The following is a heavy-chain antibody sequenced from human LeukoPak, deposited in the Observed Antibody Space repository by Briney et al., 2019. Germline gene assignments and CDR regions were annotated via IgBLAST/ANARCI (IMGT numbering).Heavy chain of an antibody. J-gene: IGHJ1*01. D-gene: IGHD2-21*02. CDR2: IIPILGIA. CDR3: ARALAYCGGDCYSGLFQH. V-gene: IGHV1-69*04. CDR1: GGTFSSYA. Sequence: SVKVSCKASGGTFSSYAISWVRQAPGQGLEWMGRIIPILGIANYAQKFQGRVTFTADKSTSTAYMELSSLRSEDTAVYYCARALAYCGGDCYSGLFQHWGQGTLVTVSS.